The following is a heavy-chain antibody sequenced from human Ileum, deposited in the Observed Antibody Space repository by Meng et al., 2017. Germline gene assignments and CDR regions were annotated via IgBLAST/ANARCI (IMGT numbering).Heavy chain of an antibody. CDR2: ISVYNGNT. J-gene: IGHJ4*02. D-gene: IGHD1-26*01. V-gene: IGHV1-18*01. CDR3: ARDYSGTSYRFSDY. Sequence: QGHRVQAGAEVKKPGAAGRVCCKAFGYTFTSYGISWVRQAPGQGLEWMGGISVYNGNTNYAQKFQGRVTMTADTSTSTAYMELRSLRSDDTAVYYCARDYSGTSYRFSDYWGQGTLVTVSS. CDR1: GYTFTSYG.